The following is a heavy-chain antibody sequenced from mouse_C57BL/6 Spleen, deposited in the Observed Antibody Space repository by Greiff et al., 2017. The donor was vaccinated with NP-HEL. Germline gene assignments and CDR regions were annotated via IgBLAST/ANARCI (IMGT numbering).Heavy chain of an antibody. V-gene: IGHV5-17*01. CDR3: ASGTDYAMDY. D-gene: IGHD3-3*01. Sequence: EVQVVESGGGLVKPGGSLKLSCAASGFTFSDYGMHWVRQAPEKGLEWVAYISSGSSTINYADTVKGRFTLSRDNAKNTLFLQMTSLGSEETAMYYCASGTDYAMDYWGQGTSVTVSS. CDR2: ISSGSSTI. CDR1: GFTFSDYG. J-gene: IGHJ4*01.